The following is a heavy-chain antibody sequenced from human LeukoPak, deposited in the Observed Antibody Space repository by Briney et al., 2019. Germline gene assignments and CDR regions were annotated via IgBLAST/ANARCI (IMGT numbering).Heavy chain of an antibody. CDR2: IRSKPNSYAT. J-gene: IGHJ4*02. V-gene: IGHV3-73*01. Sequence: PGGSLRLSCAASGFTFSDAWMSWVRQAPGKGLEWVGRIRSKPNSYATAYGASVKGRFTISRDDSKNTAYLQMNSLKTEDTAVYYCTPSPPYSSSWYEYWGQGTLVTVSS. CDR1: GFTFSDAW. D-gene: IGHD6-13*01. CDR3: TPSPPYSSSWYEY.